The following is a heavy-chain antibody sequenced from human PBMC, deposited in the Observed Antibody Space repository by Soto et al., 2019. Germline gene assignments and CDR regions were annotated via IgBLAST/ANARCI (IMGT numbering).Heavy chain of an antibody. V-gene: IGHV3-23*01. CDR3: AKKACDILTGYLYYFDY. CDR1: GFTFSSYA. Sequence: GVSLRLSCAASGFTFSSYAMSWVRQAPGKGLEWVSAISGSGGSTYYADSVKGRFTISRDNSKNTLYLQMNSLRAEDTAVYYCAKKACDILTGYLYYFDYWGQGTLVTVSS. CDR2: ISGSGGST. J-gene: IGHJ4*02. D-gene: IGHD3-9*01.